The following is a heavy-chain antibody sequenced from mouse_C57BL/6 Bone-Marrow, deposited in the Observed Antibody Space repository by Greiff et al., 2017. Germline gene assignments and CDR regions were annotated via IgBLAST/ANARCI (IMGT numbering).Heavy chain of an antibody. D-gene: IGHD1-1*01. CDR1: GYTFTSYW. CDR2: IDPSDSYT. CDR3: ARPLYYYGSSYGYAMDY. V-gene: IGHV1-69*01. Sequence: VQLQQPGAELVMPGASVQLSCKASGYTFTSYWMHWVKQRPGQGLEWIGEIDPSDSYTNYNQTFKGKSTLTVDKSSSTAYMQLSSLTSEDSAVYYCARPLYYYGSSYGYAMDYWGQGTSVTVSS. J-gene: IGHJ4*01.